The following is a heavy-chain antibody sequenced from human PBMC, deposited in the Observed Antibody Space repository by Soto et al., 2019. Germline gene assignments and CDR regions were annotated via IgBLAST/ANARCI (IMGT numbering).Heavy chain of an antibody. J-gene: IGHJ3*02. CDR2: IPNTENKK. CDR1: GFTFSSYG. Sequence: QVQLEESGGGVVQPGTSLRLSCVASGFTFSSYGMHWVRQAPGKGLEWVAVIPNTENKKYYADSVKGRFTISRDNSQNTLFLQIDSLMSEDTAVYYCARTAGGSVRGALDIWGQGPMVTVS. V-gene: IGHV3-30*19. CDR3: ARTAGGSVRGALDI. D-gene: IGHD6-13*01.